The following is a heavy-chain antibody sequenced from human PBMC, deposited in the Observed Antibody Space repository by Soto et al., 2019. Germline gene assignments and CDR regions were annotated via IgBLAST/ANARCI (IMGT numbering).Heavy chain of an antibody. CDR3: AKDQDYFDCLFDSPDY. J-gene: IGHJ4*02. CDR1: GCTFSSYG. V-gene: IGHV3-30*18. D-gene: IGHD3-9*01. CDR2: ISYDGSNK. Sequence: GGSLRLSCAASGCTFSSYGMHWVRQAPGKGLEWVAVISYDGSNKYYADSVKGRFTISRDNSKNTLYLQMNSLRAEDTAVYYCAKDQDYFDCLFDSPDYWGQGTLVTVSS.